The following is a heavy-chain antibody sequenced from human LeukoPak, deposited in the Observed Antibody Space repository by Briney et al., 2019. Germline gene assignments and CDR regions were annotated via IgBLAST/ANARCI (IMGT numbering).Heavy chain of an antibody. J-gene: IGHJ5*02. CDR3: AGGQVLRFLEWQNWFDP. CDR2: INHSGST. V-gene: IGHV4-34*01. Sequence: SETLSLTCAVYGGSFSGYYWSWIRQPPGKGLEWIGEINHSGSTNYNPSLKSRVTISVDTSKNQFSLKLSSVTAADTAVYYCAGGQVLRFLEWQNWFDPWGQGTLVTVSS. CDR1: GGSFSGYY. D-gene: IGHD3-3*01.